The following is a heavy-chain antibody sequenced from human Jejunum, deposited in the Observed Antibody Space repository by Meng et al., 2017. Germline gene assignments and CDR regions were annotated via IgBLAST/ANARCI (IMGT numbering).Heavy chain of an antibody. Sequence: QVQLQQWGAGLLKPSETLSLTCAVYGGTFCGYYSTWNRQPPGKGLECLGEINHSGGTNCNPSLKSRVTILVDTSKNQFSMRLTSVTAADTAVYYCAGGIVNGWFDPWGQGTLVTVSS. D-gene: IGHD2/OR15-2a*01. J-gene: IGHJ5*02. CDR2: INHSGGT. CDR3: AGGIVNGWFDP. V-gene: IGHV4-34*08. CDR1: GGTFCGYY.